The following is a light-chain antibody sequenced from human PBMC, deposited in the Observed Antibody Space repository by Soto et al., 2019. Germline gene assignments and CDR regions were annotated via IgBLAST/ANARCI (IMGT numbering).Light chain of an antibody. CDR2: GAS. CDR1: QSVSSN. Sequence: EIVMTDSPATLSVSQGEIATLSCRASQSVSSNLAWYQQKPGQAPRLLIYGASTRATVIPAGFSGSGSGTEFTLTISSLQSEDFAVHYCQQYHSWPPTFGQVTKVDIK. CDR3: QQYHSWPPT. V-gene: IGKV3-15*01. J-gene: IGKJ1*01.